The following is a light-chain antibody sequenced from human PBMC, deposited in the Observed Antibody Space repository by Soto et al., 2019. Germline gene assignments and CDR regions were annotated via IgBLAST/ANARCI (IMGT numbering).Light chain of an antibody. V-gene: IGKV3-15*01. CDR1: QTLRNK. CDR2: GGF. CDR3: QQHNALPLT. J-gene: IGKJ3*01. Sequence: IVLTQSPGTLSVSPGERVILSCRASQTLRNKLDWYQQKPGQAHRLIIYGGFTRTTGIPARFSGSGYGTEFTLTINSLHSEDFAFYYFQQHNALPLTCGPGTKLDLK.